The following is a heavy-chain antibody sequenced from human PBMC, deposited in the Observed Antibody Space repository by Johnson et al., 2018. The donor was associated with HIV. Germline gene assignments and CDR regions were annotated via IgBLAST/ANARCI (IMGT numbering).Heavy chain of an antibody. D-gene: IGHD2-15*01. CDR1: GFTFSSYA. CDR2: ISYDGSNK. CDR3: AKASDIGAFDI. J-gene: IGHJ3*02. Sequence: QVQLMESGGGVVQPGRSLRLSCAASGFTFSSYAMHWVRQAPGKGLEWVAVISYDGSNKYYADSVKGRFTISRDNSKNTLYLQMNSLRAEDTAVYYCAKASDIGAFDIWGQGTMVTVSS. V-gene: IGHV3-30*04.